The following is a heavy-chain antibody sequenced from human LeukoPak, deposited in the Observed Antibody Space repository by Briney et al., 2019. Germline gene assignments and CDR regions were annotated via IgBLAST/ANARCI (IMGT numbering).Heavy chain of an antibody. D-gene: IGHD2-15*01. V-gene: IGHV3-23*01. Sequence: PGGSLRLSCAASGFAFSRNDMFWVRQAPGKGLEWVSSISGSGGATYYADSVRGRFTISRDNSKNTVFLQMNSLRAEDTAIYYCAKGGPGAFDFWGQGTMVTVSS. CDR1: GFAFSRND. CDR2: ISGSGGAT. CDR3: AKGGPGAFDF. J-gene: IGHJ3*01.